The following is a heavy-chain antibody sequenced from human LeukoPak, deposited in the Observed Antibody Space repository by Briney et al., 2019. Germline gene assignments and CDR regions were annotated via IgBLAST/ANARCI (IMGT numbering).Heavy chain of an antibody. CDR1: GFIVSNAW. D-gene: IGHD2-15*01. CDR2: IKSKSDGGTT. J-gene: IGHJ3*02. V-gene: IGHV3-15*01. Sequence: GGSLRLSCAASGFIVSNAWMSWVRQAPGKGLEWVGRIKSKSDGGTTDYAAPVKGRFTISRDDSKNTLYLQMNSLKTEDTAVYYCTTAPRGYCSGGSCSYAFDIWGQGTMVTVSS. CDR3: TTAPRGYCSGGSCSYAFDI.